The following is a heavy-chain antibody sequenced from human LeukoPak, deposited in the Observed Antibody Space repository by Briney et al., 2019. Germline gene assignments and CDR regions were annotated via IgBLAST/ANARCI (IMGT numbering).Heavy chain of an antibody. CDR1: GYTFTSYG. V-gene: IGHV1-18*01. CDR2: ISAYNGNT. Sequence: ASVKVSCKASGYTFTSYGISWVRQAPGQGLEWMGWISAYNGNTNYAQKLQGRVTMTTDTSTSTAYMELRSLRSDDTAVYYCARGLWQWLDRYYFDYWGQGTLVTVSS. D-gene: IGHD6-19*01. J-gene: IGHJ4*02. CDR3: ARGLWQWLDRYYFDY.